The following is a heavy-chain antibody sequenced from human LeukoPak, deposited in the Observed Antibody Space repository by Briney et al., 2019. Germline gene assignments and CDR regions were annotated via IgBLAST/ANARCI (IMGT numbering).Heavy chain of an antibody. CDR1: GFTFSDYY. Sequence: GGSLRLSRAASGFTFSDYYMSWIRQAPGKGLEWVSYISSSGSTIYYADSVKGRFTISRDNAKNSLYLQMNSLRAEDTAVYYCATNYYGSGSHNWFDPWGQGTLVTVSS. CDR3: ATNYYGSGSHNWFDP. D-gene: IGHD3-10*01. V-gene: IGHV3-11*01. CDR2: ISSSGSTI. J-gene: IGHJ5*02.